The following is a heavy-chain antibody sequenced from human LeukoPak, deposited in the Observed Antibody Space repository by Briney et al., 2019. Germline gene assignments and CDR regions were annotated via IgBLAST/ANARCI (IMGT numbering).Heavy chain of an antibody. D-gene: IGHD5-12*01. CDR2: ISRGGGGT. J-gene: IGHJ4*02. CDR3: AKVGQRWLQLRGLYFDY. V-gene: IGHV3-23*01. Sequence: PGGSLRLSCAASGFTFSSYTMNWVRQAPGKGLEWVSSISRGGGGTYYTDSVKRRFTISRDNSKNRLYLQMNSLRAEDTAVYYCAKVGQRWLQLRGLYFDYWGQGTLVTVSS. CDR1: GFTFSSYT.